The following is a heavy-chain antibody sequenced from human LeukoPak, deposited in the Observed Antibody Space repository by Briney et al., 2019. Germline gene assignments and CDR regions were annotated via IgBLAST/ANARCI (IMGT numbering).Heavy chain of an antibody. D-gene: IGHD3-16*02. Sequence: SETLSLTCAVYGGSFSGYYWSWIRQPPGKGLEWIGEINHSGSINYNPSLKSRVTISVDTSKNQFSLKLSSVTAADTAVYYCARGDYDYVWGSYRFPNYYFDYWGQGTLVTVSS. CDR2: INHSGSI. J-gene: IGHJ4*02. V-gene: IGHV4-34*01. CDR3: ARGDYDYVWGSYRFPNYYFDY. CDR1: GGSFSGYY.